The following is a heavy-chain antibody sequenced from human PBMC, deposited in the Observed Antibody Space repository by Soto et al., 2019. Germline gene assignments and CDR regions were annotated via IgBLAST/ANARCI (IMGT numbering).Heavy chain of an antibody. CDR2: ISDSGNII. CDR3: VRIGAGGWDIPFDY. V-gene: IGHV3-48*03. D-gene: IGHD6-19*01. CDR1: GFTFSAYE. Sequence: EVQLVESGGGLVQPGGSLRLSCATSGFTFSAYEMTWVRQAPGKGLEWISYISDSGNIIYYADSVKGRFTISRDDANNSLYLQMTSLRADDTALYYCVRIGAGGWDIPFDYWGQGTLVTVSS. J-gene: IGHJ4*02.